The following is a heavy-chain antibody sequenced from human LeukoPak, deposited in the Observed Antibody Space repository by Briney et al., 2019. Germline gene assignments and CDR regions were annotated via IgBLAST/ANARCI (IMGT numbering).Heavy chain of an antibody. CDR3: ARAPPVTTLEVFDY. V-gene: IGHV1-18*01. D-gene: IGHD4-17*01. CDR2: ISAYNGNT. J-gene: IGHJ4*02. CDR1: GGTFSSYA. Sequence: ASVKVSCKASGGTFSSYAISWVRQAPGQGLEWMGWISAYNGNTNYAQKLQGRVTMTTDTSTSTAYMELRSLRSDDTAVYYCARAPPVTTLEVFDYWGQGTLVTVSS.